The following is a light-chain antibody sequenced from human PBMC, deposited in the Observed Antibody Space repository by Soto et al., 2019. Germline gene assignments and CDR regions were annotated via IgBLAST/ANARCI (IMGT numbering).Light chain of an antibody. CDR2: GAS. CDR1: QSVXXX. CDR3: QQYNNWPPYT. Sequence: TQSPATLSXXXGNRATLSCRAXQSVXXXLAWYQQKPGQAPRLLIYGASTRATGTPTRFSGSGSGTEFTLTISSLQSEDFAVYFCQQYNNWPPYTFGQGTKLEIK. V-gene: IGKV3-15*01. J-gene: IGKJ2*01.